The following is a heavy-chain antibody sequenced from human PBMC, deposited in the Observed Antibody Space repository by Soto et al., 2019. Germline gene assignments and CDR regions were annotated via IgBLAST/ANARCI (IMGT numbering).Heavy chain of an antibody. J-gene: IGHJ5*02. V-gene: IGHV1-18*01. D-gene: IGHD3-22*01. CDR1: GYTFTSCA. Sequence: ASVKVSCKASGYTFTSCAISWVRQAPGQGLEWMGWISAYNGNTNYAQKLQGRVTMTTDTSTSTAYMELRSLRSDDTAVYYCARIVSVYDSSGYTWFGPWGQGTLVTVSS. CDR2: ISAYNGNT. CDR3: ARIVSVYDSSGYTWFGP.